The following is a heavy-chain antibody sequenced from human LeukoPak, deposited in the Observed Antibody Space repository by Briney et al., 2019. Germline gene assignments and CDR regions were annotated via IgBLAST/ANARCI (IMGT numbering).Heavy chain of an antibody. CDR1: GGTFSSYG. V-gene: IGHV1-69*13. Sequence: ASVKVSCKASGGTFSSYGISWVRQAPGQGLEWMGGIIPIFGRAKYAQKFQGRVAITADESTSTAYMEVNSLRSEDTAVYYCARDGWLQLHAFDIWGQGTMVTVSS. J-gene: IGHJ3*02. D-gene: IGHD5-24*01. CDR3: ARDGWLQLHAFDI. CDR2: IIPIFGRA.